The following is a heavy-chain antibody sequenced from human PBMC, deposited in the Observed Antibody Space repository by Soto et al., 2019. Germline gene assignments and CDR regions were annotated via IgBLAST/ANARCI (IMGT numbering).Heavy chain of an antibody. CDR1: VVSISGSS. V-gene: IGHV4-59*12. CDR3: ARIPLPARG. D-gene: IGHD2-21*01. CDR2: IHDSGSY. J-gene: IGHJ6*01. Sequence: PSGTLALTCTVSVVSISGSSWSWIRQPPGKGLEWILFIHDSGSYNSKSSLMSRLNISFVPSSNQFSLSLRSVTAADTATYFCARIPLPARGWG.